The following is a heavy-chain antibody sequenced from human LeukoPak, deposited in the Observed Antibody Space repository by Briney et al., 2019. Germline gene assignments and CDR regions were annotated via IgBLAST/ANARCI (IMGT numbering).Heavy chain of an antibody. V-gene: IGHV5-51*01. J-gene: IGHJ2*01. CDR1: GYSFTSYW. CDR2: IYPGDSDT. D-gene: IGHD3-22*01. CDR3: ARRAYCYDSSGPTHWYFDL. Sequence: GESLKISCKGSGYSFTSYWIGWVRQMPGKGLEWMGIIYPGDSDTRYSPSFQGQVTISADKSISTAYLQWSSLKASDTAMYYCARRAYCYDSSGPTHWYFDLWGRGTLVTVSS.